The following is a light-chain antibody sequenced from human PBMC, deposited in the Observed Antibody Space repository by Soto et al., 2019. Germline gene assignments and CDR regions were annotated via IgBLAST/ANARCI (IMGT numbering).Light chain of an antibody. V-gene: IGKV3-15*01. Sequence: MRRAQSPASLSVSAGEGVTLSCRTSHSVNSHVAWYQQKPGQAPRLLLYGASTRATGIPVRFSGSGFGTEFTLTISSLQSEDFAVYYCQQYKNWPLFGQGTRLEIK. CDR3: QQYKNWPL. CDR1: HSVNSH. J-gene: IGKJ5*01. CDR2: GAS.